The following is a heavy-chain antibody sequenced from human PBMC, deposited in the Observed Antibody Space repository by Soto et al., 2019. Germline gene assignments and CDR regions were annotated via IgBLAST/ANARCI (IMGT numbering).Heavy chain of an antibody. CDR1: GFNTRFYS. J-gene: IGHJ5*02. V-gene: IGHV3-23*01. D-gene: IGHD1-7*01. CDR3: SKGEMSTIRNSFDP. Sequence: GGSLRLSCTASGFNTRFYSMSWVRQTPGKGLEWVAALSRSGGATYYADSVRGRFTISRDASKDTLFLQMSNLRAEDTALYYCSKGEMSTIRNSFDPWGQGTLVTSPQ. CDR2: LSRSGGAT.